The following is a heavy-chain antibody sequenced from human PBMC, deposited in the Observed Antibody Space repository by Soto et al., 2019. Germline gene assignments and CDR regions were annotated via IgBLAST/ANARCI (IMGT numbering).Heavy chain of an antibody. CDR1: GGSISSYY. J-gene: IGHJ4*02. V-gene: IGHV4-59*01. CDR2: IYYSGST. D-gene: IGHD3-3*01. Sequence: PSETLSLTSKVSGGSISSYYSSWIRQPPGKGLEWIGYIYYSGSTNYNPSLKSRVTISVDTSKNQFSLKLSSVTAADTAVYHCARVTYYDFWSGSLFDYWGQGTLVTVSS. CDR3: ARVTYYDFWSGSLFDY.